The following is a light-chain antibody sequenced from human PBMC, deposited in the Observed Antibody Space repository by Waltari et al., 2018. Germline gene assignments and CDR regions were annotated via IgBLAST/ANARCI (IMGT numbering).Light chain of an antibody. CDR2: EDN. V-gene: IGLV6-57*02. CDR1: SGSIPSNY. Sequence: NFMLTQPHSVSESPGKTVTISCTGSSGSIPSNYVQWDQQRPGSAPTTVIYEDNQRPSGVPDWFSGSIDSSSNSASLTISGLKTEDEADYYCQSYDSSNQGVFGGGTKLTVL. CDR3: QSYDSSNQGV. J-gene: IGLJ3*02.